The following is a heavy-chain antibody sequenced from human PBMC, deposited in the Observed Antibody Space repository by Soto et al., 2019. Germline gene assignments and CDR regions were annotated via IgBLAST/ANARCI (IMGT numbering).Heavy chain of an antibody. V-gene: IGHV3-23*01. CDR2: ISAGGAGT. CDR1: GFTFNNYA. J-gene: IGHJ3*02. CDR3: AKTIGPRDGFDI. Sequence: SGGSLRLSCAASGFTFNNYAMSWVRQAPGKGLEWVSSISAGGAGTYYADSVKGRFTISRDNSKNTLYLQMNGLRADDTAVYYCAKTIGPRDGFDIRGQGTMVTVSS.